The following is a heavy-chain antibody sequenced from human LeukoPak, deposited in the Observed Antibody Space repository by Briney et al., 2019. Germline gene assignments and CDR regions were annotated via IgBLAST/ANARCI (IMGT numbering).Heavy chain of an antibody. Sequence: GGSLRLSCGASGFTFSSFEMNWVRRAPGKGLEWVSYISSSGSTIYYADSVKGRFTISRDNSKNTLYLQMSSLRAEDTAVYYCANVIIVAAGYEYFQHWGQGTVVSVSS. D-gene: IGHD6-13*01. CDR3: ANVIIVAAGYEYFQH. J-gene: IGHJ1*01. CDR1: GFTFSSFE. CDR2: ISSSGSTI. V-gene: IGHV3-48*03.